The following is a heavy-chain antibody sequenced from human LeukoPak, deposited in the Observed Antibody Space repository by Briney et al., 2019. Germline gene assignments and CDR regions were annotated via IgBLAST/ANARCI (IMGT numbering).Heavy chain of an antibody. CDR1: GFTFSSYA. D-gene: IGHD2-15*01. CDR3: AREEDNCSGGSCLSYYFDY. V-gene: IGHV3-30-3*01. Sequence: PGRSLRLSCAASGFTFSSYAMHWVRQAPGKGLEWVAVISYDGSKKYYADSVKGRFTISRDNSKNTLYLQMNSLRAEDTAVYYCAREEDNCSGGSCLSYYFDYWGQGTLVTVSS. CDR2: ISYDGSKK. J-gene: IGHJ4*02.